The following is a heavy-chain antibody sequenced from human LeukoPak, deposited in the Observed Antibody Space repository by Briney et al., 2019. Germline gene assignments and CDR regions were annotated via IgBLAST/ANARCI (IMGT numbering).Heavy chain of an antibody. J-gene: IGHJ4*02. CDR1: GGSFSGYY. D-gene: IGHD3-22*01. V-gene: IGHV4-34*01. CDR3: ARGFPYISDSSGYAFDY. CDR2: INHSGST. Sequence: KPSETLSLTCAVYGGSFSGYYWSWIRQPPGKGLEWIVEINHSGSTNYNPSLKSLLTISVDTSKNQFSLKLSSVSGADTAVYYCARGFPYISDSSGYAFDYWGQGTLVTVSS.